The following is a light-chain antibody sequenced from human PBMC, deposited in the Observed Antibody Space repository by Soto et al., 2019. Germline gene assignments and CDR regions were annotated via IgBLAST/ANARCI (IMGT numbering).Light chain of an antibody. CDR2: ASS. J-gene: IGKJ5*01. Sequence: EILLTPAPRTLSFSPGERATLSCKTSQSRGSNFLAWYQHKPGQAPRLLIYASSNRATGIPDRFSGSASGTDFTLTINRLEPEDFAVYYCQLYGISPHFGQGTRLEIK. V-gene: IGKV3-20*01. CDR3: QLYGISPH. CDR1: QSRGSNF.